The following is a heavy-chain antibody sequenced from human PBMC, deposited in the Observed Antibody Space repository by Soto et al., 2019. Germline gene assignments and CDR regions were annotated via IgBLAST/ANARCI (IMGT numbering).Heavy chain of an antibody. CDR1: GFTFSSYA. J-gene: IGHJ4*02. D-gene: IGHD2-15*01. V-gene: IGHV3-23*01. CDR3: AKTLGEGVVAEIDY. Sequence: GGSLRLSCAASGFTFSSYAMSWVRQAPGKGLEWVSAISGSGGSTYYADSVKGRFTISRDNSKNTLYLQMNSLRAEDTAVYYCAKTLGEGVVAEIDYWGQGTLVTVSS. CDR2: ISGSGGST.